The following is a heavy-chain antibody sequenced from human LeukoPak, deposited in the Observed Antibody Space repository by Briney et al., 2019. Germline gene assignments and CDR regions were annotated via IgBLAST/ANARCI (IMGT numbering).Heavy chain of an antibody. Sequence: GGSLRLSCAASAFSVGSNYMTWVRQAPGKGLEWVSLIYSGGSTYYADSVKGRFTISRDNSKNTLYLQMNILRAEDTAVYYCGRGPSGYHNTGGQGTLVTVSA. V-gene: IGHV3-66*01. CDR3: GRGPSGYHNT. CDR2: IYSGGST. D-gene: IGHD5-12*01. CDR1: AFSVGSNY. J-gene: IGHJ4*02.